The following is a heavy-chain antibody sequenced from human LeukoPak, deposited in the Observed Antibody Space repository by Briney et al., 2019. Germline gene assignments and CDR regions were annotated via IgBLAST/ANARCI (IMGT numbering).Heavy chain of an antibody. Sequence: GGSLRLTCAASGFTFSSYAMSWVRQAPGKGLEWVSSISDSGGSTYYADSVKGRFTISRDNSKNTLYLQMNSLRAEDTAVYYCAKAAGLREGNYWGQGTLVTVSS. CDR2: ISDSGGST. V-gene: IGHV3-23*01. J-gene: IGHJ4*02. CDR3: AKAAGLREGNY. CDR1: GFTFSSYA. D-gene: IGHD4-17*01.